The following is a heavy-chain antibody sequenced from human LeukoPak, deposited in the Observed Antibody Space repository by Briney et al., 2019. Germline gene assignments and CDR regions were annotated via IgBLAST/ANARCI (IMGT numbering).Heavy chain of an antibody. J-gene: IGHJ4*02. V-gene: IGHV4-34*01. CDR1: GWSFSGHY. CDR3: ARPRYVSGSLDS. Sequence: SETLSLPCAVYGWSFSGHYWTWIRQAPGNGLEWIGEINHSGSTTYNPSLNNRLTISIDTSKNQFSLKLRSVTAADTAVYYCARPRYVSGSLDSWGQGTLVTVSS. CDR2: INHSGST. D-gene: IGHD3-10*01.